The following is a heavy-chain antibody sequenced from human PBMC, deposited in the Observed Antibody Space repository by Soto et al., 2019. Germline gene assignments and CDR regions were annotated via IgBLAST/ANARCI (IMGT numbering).Heavy chain of an antibody. J-gene: IGHJ4*02. CDR3: ARSVRWGVSTSPFDY. Sequence: SVKVSCKASGGTFSSCAISCVRQAPGQGLEWMGGIIPIFGTANYAQKFQGRVTITADESTSTAYMELSSLRSEDTAVYYCARSVRWGVSTSPFDYWGQGTLVTVSS. CDR1: GGTFSSCA. V-gene: IGHV1-69*13. D-gene: IGHD3-10*01. CDR2: IIPIFGTA.